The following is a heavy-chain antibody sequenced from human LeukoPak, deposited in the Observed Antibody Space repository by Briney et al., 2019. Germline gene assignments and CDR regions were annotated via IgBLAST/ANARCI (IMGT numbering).Heavy chain of an antibody. Sequence: GGSLRLSCAASGFTFSSYWMTWVRQAPGKGLEWVANMKQDGSEKYYVGSVKGRFTISRDNSKNSLYLQMNSLRAEDTAVYYCARDRCHGDCYYFDSWGQGTLVTVSS. CDR1: GFTFSSYW. J-gene: IGHJ4*02. D-gene: IGHD2-21*02. V-gene: IGHV3-7*01. CDR2: MKQDGSEK. CDR3: ARDRCHGDCYYFDS.